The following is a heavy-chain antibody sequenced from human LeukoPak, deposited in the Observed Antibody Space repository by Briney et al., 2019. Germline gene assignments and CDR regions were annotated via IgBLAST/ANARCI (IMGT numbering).Heavy chain of an antibody. CDR1: GYTFTSYA. CDR3: ARVRRDGYNPFDY. CDR2: INPSGGST. V-gene: IGHV1-46*01. J-gene: IGHJ4*02. Sequence: ASVKVSCKASGYTFTSYAMNWVRQARGQGLEWMGIINPSGGSTSYAQKFPGRVTMTRDMSTSTVYMELSSLRSEDTAVYYCARVRRDGYNPFDYWGQGTLVNVSS. D-gene: IGHD5-24*01.